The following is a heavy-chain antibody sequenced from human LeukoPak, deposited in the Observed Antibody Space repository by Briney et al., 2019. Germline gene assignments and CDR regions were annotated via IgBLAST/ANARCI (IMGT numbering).Heavy chain of an antibody. Sequence: SGGSLRLSCTASGFGFSAYAMMWIRQAPGKGPEWVSAIRAIGGAYYADYAESVKGRFTISRDDSKSTLFLQMWSLRVEDTAVYYCARDPNGDYIGAFDMWGPGTKVTVSS. J-gene: IGHJ3*02. CDR1: GFGFSAYA. V-gene: IGHV3-23*01. CDR2: IRAIGGAYYA. D-gene: IGHD4-17*01. CDR3: ARDPNGDYIGAFDM.